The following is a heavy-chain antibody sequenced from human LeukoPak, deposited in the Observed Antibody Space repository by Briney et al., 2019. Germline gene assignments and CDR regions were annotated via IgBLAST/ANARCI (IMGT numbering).Heavy chain of an antibody. CDR1: GFTFSSYG. J-gene: IGHJ4*02. CDR2: ISYDGSNK. CDR3: ANLGPIIG. D-gene: IGHD7-27*01. Sequence: GGSLRPSCAASGFTFSSYGMHWVRQAPGKGLEWVAVISYDGSNKYYADSVKGRFTISRDNSKNTLYLQMNSLRAEDTAVYYCANLGPIIGWGQGTLVTVSS. V-gene: IGHV3-30*18.